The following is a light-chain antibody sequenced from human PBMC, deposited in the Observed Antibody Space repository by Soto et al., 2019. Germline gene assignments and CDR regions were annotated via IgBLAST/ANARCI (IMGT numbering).Light chain of an antibody. CDR3: QFSKSYPVT. CDR1: QGISSY. V-gene: IGKV1-9*01. Sequence: DIQLTQSPSFLSASVGDRVTITCRASQGISSYLAWYQQEPGKAPKPLIYAASTLQSGVPSRFSGSGSGTEFTLTISSLQPEDFARYYCQFSKSYPVTFGGGTKVEIK. CDR2: AAS. J-gene: IGKJ4*01.